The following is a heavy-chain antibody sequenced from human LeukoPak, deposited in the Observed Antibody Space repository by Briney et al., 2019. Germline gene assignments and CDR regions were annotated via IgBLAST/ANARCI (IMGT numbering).Heavy chain of an antibody. CDR3: ARWDSVWYDSSGYPFDY. V-gene: IGHV3-74*01. Sequence: GGSLRLSCAASGFTFSSYWMHWVRQAPGKGLVWVSRINSDGSSTSYADSVKGRFTISRDNAKNTLYLQMNSLRAEDTAVYYCARWDSVWYDSSGYPFDYWGQGTLVTVSS. D-gene: IGHD3-22*01. J-gene: IGHJ4*02. CDR1: GFTFSSYW. CDR2: INSDGSST.